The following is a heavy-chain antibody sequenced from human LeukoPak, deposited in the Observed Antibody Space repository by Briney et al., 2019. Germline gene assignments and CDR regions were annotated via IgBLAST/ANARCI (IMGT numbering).Heavy chain of an antibody. D-gene: IGHD3-22*01. CDR3: AKDISRITMIVVGAFDI. J-gene: IGHJ3*02. Sequence: PGGSLRLSCAASGFTFDDYAMHWVRQAPGKGLEWVSGISWNSGSIGYADSVKGRFTISGDNAKNSLYLQMNSLRAEDTALYYCAKDISRITMIVVGAFDIWGQGSMVTVSS. V-gene: IGHV3-9*01. CDR2: ISWNSGSI. CDR1: GFTFDDYA.